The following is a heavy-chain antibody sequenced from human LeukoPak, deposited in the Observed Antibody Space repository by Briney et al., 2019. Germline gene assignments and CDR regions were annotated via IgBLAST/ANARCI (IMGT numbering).Heavy chain of an antibody. CDR3: ARETADCGGDCYDS. CDR2: ISHSGAAK. J-gene: IGHJ4*02. CDR1: GFTFSSYE. V-gene: IGHV3-48*03. D-gene: IGHD2-21*01. Sequence: GGSLRLSCAASGFTFSSYEFNWVRQAPGMGLEWISYISHSGAAKYYAESVRGRFSVSRDNAKNSVYLQMDSLRVEDTAVYYCARETADCGGDCYDSWGQGTLVTASS.